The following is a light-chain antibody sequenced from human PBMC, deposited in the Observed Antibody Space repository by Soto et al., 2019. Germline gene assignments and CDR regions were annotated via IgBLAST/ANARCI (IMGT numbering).Light chain of an antibody. Sequence: EIVMTQSPATLSVSPGERATLSCRASQSVSSNLAWYPHKPGQAPRPLIYGASTRATGIPARFSGSESGTEFTLTISSLQSEDFAVYYCQHYNNWPPMYSFGQGTKLEIK. CDR3: QHYNNWPPMYS. CDR2: GAS. V-gene: IGKV3-15*01. CDR1: QSVSSN. J-gene: IGKJ2*01.